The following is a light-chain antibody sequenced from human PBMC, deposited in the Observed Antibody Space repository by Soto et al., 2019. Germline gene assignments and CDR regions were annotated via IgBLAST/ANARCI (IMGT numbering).Light chain of an antibody. Sequence: IQMTQSPSTLSASVGDRVAITCRASDNIDTWVAWYQQKPGEAPKLLIYKASKLENGDPSRFAGFGSGTEFTLSIASLQPDDSATYYCPHYNSYSCTSGQGTKLGIK. CDR2: KAS. V-gene: IGKV1-5*03. CDR1: DNIDTW. J-gene: IGKJ1*01. CDR3: PHYNSYSCT.